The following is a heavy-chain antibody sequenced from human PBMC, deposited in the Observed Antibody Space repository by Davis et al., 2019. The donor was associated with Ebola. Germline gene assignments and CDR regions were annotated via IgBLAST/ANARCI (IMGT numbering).Heavy chain of an antibody. CDR2: INHSGST. CDR1: GGSFSGYY. CDR3: ARTPLVSFGMDV. Sequence: MPGGSLRLSCAVYGGSFSGYYWSWIRQPPGKRLEWIGEINHSGSTNYNPSLKSRVTISVDTSKNQFSLKLSSVTAEDTAVYYCARTPLVSFGMDVWGQGTTVTVYS. D-gene: IGHD1-26*01. J-gene: IGHJ6*02. V-gene: IGHV4-34*01.